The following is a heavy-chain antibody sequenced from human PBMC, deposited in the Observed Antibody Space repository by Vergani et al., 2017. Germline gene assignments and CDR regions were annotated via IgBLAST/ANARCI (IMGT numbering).Heavy chain of an antibody. Sequence: EVQLVESGGGLVQPGGSLRLSCAASGFTFSSYWMSWVRQAPGKGLEWVANIKQDGSGKYYVDSVKGRFTISRDNAKNSLYRQMNSLRAEDTAVYYCASGSRWIQLWHGENLDYWGQGTLVTVSS. CDR2: IKQDGSGK. D-gene: IGHD5-18*01. J-gene: IGHJ4*02. CDR1: GFTFSSYW. V-gene: IGHV3-7*03. CDR3: ASGSRWIQLWHGENLDY.